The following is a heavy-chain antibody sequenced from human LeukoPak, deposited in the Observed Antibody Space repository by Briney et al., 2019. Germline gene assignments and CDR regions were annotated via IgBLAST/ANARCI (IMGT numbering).Heavy chain of an antibody. Sequence: SETLSLTCTVSGDFISGSYWSWVRQPAGKGLEWIGRVYTTGTTNFNPSLKSRLTMSVDASKKQLYLRLNSVTAADTAVYLCAKNGGSWTFDYWGQGTLVTVSS. CDR1: GDFISGSY. J-gene: IGHJ4*02. CDR3: AKNGGSWTFDY. D-gene: IGHD3/OR15-3a*01. V-gene: IGHV4-4*07. CDR2: VYTTGTT.